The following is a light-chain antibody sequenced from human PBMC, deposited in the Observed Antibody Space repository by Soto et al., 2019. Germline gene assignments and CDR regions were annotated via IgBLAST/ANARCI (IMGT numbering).Light chain of an antibody. CDR3: RQYGRFPIT. Sequence: EIVLTQSPCTLSFSPLERATLSCRASQSVSSSYLAWYQQRPGQAPRLVIYGASSRATGIPDRFSGGGSGTDFSLTISRLEAEDFAVYYCRQYGRFPITFGQGTRLE. CDR2: GAS. J-gene: IGKJ5*01. V-gene: IGKV3-20*01. CDR1: QSVSSSY.